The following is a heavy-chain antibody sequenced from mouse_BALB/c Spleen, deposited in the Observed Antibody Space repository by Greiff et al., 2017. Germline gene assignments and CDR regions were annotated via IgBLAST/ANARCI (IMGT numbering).Heavy chain of an antibody. CDR3: ARYDGYYVYFDY. D-gene: IGHD2-3*01. J-gene: IGHJ2*01. V-gene: IGHV3-2*02. CDR1: GYSITSDYA. Sequence: VQLQQSGPGLVKPSQSLSLTCTVTGYSITSDYAWNWIRQFPGNKLEWMGYISYSGSTSYNPSLKSRISITRDTSKNQFFLQLNSVTTEDTATYYCARYDGYYVYFDYWGQGTTLTVSS. CDR2: ISYSGST.